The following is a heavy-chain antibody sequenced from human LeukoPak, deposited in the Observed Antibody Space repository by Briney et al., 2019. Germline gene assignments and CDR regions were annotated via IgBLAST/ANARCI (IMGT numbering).Heavy chain of an antibody. CDR2: IYPADSDT. Sequence: GESLKISFKGSGHSFTNYWIGWVRQMPGKGLEWMGIIYPADSDTRYSPSFQGQVTISADKSTSTAYLQWSSLKASDTAMYYCASPHGSGWYGGAFDIWGQGTMVTVSS. CDR1: GHSFTNYW. J-gene: IGHJ3*02. CDR3: ASPHGSGWYGGAFDI. V-gene: IGHV5-51*01. D-gene: IGHD6-19*01.